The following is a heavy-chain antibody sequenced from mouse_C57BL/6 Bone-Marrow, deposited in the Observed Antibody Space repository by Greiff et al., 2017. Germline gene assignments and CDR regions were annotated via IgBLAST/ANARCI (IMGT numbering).Heavy chain of an antibody. CDR2: IYPSDSET. CDR1: GYTFTSYW. V-gene: IGHV1-61*01. J-gene: IGHJ4*01. Sequence: QVHVKQPGAELVRPGSSVKLSCKASGYTFTSYWMDWVKQRPGQGLEWIGNIYPSDSETHYNQKFKDKATLTVDKSSSTAYMQLSSLTSEDSAVYYCARWLLLDYYAMDYWGQGTSVTVSS. D-gene: IGHD2-3*01. CDR3: ARWLLLDYYAMDY.